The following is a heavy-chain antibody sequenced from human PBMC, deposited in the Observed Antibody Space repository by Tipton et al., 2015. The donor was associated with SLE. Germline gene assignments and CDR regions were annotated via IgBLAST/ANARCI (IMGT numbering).Heavy chain of an antibody. CDR1: GGSFSGYY. Sequence: TLSITCAVYGGSFSGYYWSWIRQPPGKGLEWIGEINHSGSTNYNPSLKSRVTISVDTSKNHFSLERGSVTAADTAVYYCARGLTAETGGDAFDIWGQGTMVTVSS. D-gene: IGHD7-27*01. J-gene: IGHJ3*02. CDR3: ARGLTAETGGDAFDI. CDR2: INHSGST. V-gene: IGHV4-34*01.